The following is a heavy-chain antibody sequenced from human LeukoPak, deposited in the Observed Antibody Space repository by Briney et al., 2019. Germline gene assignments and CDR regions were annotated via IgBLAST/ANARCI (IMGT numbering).Heavy chain of an antibody. CDR1: GGSISSSSYY. CDR2: IYHSGST. Sequence: PSETLSLTCTVSGGSISSSSYYWGWIRQPPGKGLEWIGSIYHSGSTYYNPSLKSRVTISVDTSKNQFSLKLSSVTAADTAVYYCARHTAMFSFDYWGQGTLVTVSS. CDR3: ARHTAMFSFDY. D-gene: IGHD5-18*01. J-gene: IGHJ4*02. V-gene: IGHV4-39*01.